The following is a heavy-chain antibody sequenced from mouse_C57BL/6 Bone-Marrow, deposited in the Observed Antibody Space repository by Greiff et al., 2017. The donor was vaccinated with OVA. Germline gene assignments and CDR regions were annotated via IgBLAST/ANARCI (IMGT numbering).Heavy chain of an antibody. V-gene: IGHV5-9-1*02. CDR1: GFTFSSYA. J-gene: IGHJ2*01. Sequence: EVKLMESGEGLVKPGGSLKLSCAASGFTFSSYAMSWVRQTPEKRLEWVAYISSGGDYIYYADTVKGRFTISRDNARNTLYLQMSSLKSEDTAMYYCTRSIYYYGSSSLYFDYWGQGTTLTVSS. CDR2: ISSGGDYI. CDR3: TRSIYYYGSSSLYFDY. D-gene: IGHD1-1*01.